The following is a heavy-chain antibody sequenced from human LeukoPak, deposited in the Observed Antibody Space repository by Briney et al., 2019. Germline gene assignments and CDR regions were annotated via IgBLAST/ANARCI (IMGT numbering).Heavy chain of an antibody. Sequence: SETLSLTCTVSGGSISSSSYYWGWIRQPPGMGLEWIGSIYYSGSTSYNPSLKSRVTMSVDTSKNQFSLKLSSVTAADTAMFYCAGVTYYYDSSGRWAFDTWGQGTMVTVSS. D-gene: IGHD3-22*01. CDR1: GGSISSSSYY. V-gene: IGHV4-39*01. CDR3: AGVTYYYDSSGRWAFDT. J-gene: IGHJ3*02. CDR2: IYYSGST.